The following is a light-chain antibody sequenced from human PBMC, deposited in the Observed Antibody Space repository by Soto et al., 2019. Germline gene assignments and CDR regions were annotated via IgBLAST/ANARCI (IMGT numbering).Light chain of an antibody. Sequence: QSALTQPPSVSGSPGQSVTISCTGTSSDVGGYNYVSWYQQHPGIAPKLMIYDVGKRPSGVPDRFSGSKSGNTASLTISGLQAEDEADYYCCSYAGSYTSDVVFGGGTKLTVL. V-gene: IGLV2-11*01. CDR2: DVG. CDR3: CSYAGSYTSDVV. J-gene: IGLJ2*01. CDR1: SSDVGGYNY.